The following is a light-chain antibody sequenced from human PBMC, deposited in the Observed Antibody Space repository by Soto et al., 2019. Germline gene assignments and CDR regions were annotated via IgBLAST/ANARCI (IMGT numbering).Light chain of an antibody. V-gene: IGKV3-20*01. CDR1: QTIANIY. CDR3: QQYSGSPET. Sequence: EIVLTQSPGTLSLSPGERAVLSCRASQTIANIYLAWYQHKPGRPPRLLIYDTSTRATGTPDRFIGSGSGTDFTLTISRLEPEDFAVYHCQQYSGSPETFGPGTKVEIK. J-gene: IGKJ1*01. CDR2: DTS.